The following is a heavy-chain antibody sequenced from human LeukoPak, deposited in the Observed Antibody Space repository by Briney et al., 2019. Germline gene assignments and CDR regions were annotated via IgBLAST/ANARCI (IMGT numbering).Heavy chain of an antibody. CDR1: GYTFTAYY. J-gene: IGHJ3*02. CDR2: INPNTGDT. CDR3: ARDRSHAFDI. V-gene: IGHV1-2*02. Sequence: GASVKVSFKASGYTFTAYYMHWVRQAPGQGPECMGWINPNTGDTNSAQKFQGRVTMTRDTSISTAYMELSRLRSDDTAVYYCARDRSHAFDIWGQGTMVTVSS.